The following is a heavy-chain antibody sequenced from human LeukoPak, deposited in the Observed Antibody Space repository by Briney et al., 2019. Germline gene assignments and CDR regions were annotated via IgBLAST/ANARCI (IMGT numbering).Heavy chain of an antibody. CDR2: IRYDGSNK. D-gene: IGHD6-13*01. CDR1: GFTFSSYG. J-gene: IGHJ3*02. Sequence: PGGSLRLSCAASGFTFSSYGMHWVRQAPGKGLEWVAFIRYDGSNKYYADSVKGRFTIPRDNSKNTLYLQMNSLRAEDTAVYYCAKGETIAAAGPHDAFDIWGQGTMVTVSS. V-gene: IGHV3-30*02. CDR3: AKGETIAAAGPHDAFDI.